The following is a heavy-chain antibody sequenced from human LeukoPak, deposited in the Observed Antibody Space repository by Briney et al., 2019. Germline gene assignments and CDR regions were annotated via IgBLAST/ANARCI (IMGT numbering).Heavy chain of an antibody. CDR1: GFTFSSYA. V-gene: IGHV3-64*01. D-gene: IGHD4/OR15-4a*01. CDR3: AKVSLNMVNDAFDI. CDR2: ISSNGGST. Sequence: PGGSLRLSCAASGFTFSSYAMHWVRQAPGKGLEYVSAISSNGGSTYYANSVKGRFTISRDNSKNTLYLQMGSLRAEDMAMYYCAKVSLNMVNDAFDIWGQGTMVSVSS. J-gene: IGHJ3*02.